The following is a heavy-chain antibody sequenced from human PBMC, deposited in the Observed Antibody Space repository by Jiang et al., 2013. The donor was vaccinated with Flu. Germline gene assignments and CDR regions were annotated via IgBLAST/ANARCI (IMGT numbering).Heavy chain of an antibody. V-gene: IGHV1-24*01. Sequence: GAEVKKPGASVKVSCKVSGYTLTELSMHWVRQAPGKGLEWMGGFDPEDGETIYAQKFQGRVTMTEDTSTDTAYMELSSLRSEDTAVYYCATSLLHRPLVYATYYFDYWGQGTLVTVSS. CDR1: GYTLTELS. J-gene: IGHJ4*02. CDR3: ATSLLHRPLVYATYYFDY. CDR2: FDPEDGET. D-gene: IGHD2-8*01.